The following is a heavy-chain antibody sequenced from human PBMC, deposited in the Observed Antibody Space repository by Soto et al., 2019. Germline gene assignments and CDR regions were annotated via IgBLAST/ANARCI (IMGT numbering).Heavy chain of an antibody. CDR2: ISYDGSNK. CDR3: AKDGLDSSWYIDY. V-gene: IGHV3-30*18. Sequence: GGSLRLSCAASGFTFSSYGMHWVRQAPGKGLEWVAVISYDGSNKYYADSVKGRFTISRDNSKNTLYLQMNSLRAEDTAVYYCAKDGLDSSWYIDYWGQGTLVTVSS. J-gene: IGHJ4*02. CDR1: GFTFSSYG. D-gene: IGHD6-13*01.